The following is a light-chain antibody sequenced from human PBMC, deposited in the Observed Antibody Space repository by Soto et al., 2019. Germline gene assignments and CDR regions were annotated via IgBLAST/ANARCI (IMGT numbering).Light chain of an antibody. Sequence: DIQMTQSPSTLSASVGDRVTITCRASQSISSWLAWYQQKPGKAPKLLIYKASSLESGVPSRFSGSGSGTEVTLPISSLEPDDFATYYCQQYNSYSPGWTFGQGTKVEIK. V-gene: IGKV1-5*03. CDR1: QSISSW. J-gene: IGKJ1*01. CDR2: KAS. CDR3: QQYNSYSPGWT.